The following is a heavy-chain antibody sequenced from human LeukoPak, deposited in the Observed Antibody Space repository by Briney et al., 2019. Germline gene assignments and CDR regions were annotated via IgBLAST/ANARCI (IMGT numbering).Heavy chain of an antibody. J-gene: IGHJ4*02. V-gene: IGHV4-39*01. CDR2: IYYSGST. CDR3: ARLTLGEKYLDY. CDR1: GGSISSSIYY. D-gene: IGHD3-10*01. Sequence: SETLSLTCSVSGGSISSSIYYWGWIRQPPGKGLEWIGSIYYSGSTYYKQSLKSRVIISVDTSKSQFSLKLSSVTAADTAVYYCARLTLGEKYLDYWGQGTLVTVSS.